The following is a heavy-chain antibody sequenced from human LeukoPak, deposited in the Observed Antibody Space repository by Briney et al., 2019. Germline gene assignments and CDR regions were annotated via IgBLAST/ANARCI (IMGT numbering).Heavy chain of an antibody. Sequence: SVKVSCKASGYTFTGYYMHWVRQAPGQGLEWMGWINPHSGGTNYSQKFQGRVTMTRDTSISTAYMELDSLRSDDAAVYYCAREGTTGGSSGWYDYWGQGILVTVSS. CDR2: INPHSGGT. D-gene: IGHD6-19*01. V-gene: IGHV1-2*02. J-gene: IGHJ4*02. CDR1: GYTFTGYY. CDR3: AREGTTGGSSGWYDY.